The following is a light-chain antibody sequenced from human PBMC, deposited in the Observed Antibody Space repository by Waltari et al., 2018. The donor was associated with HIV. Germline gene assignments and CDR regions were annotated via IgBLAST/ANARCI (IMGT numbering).Light chain of an antibody. J-gene: IGLJ1*01. V-gene: IGLV3-25*03. Sequence: SFELTQPPSVSVSPGQTARLTCSGAALTDHDVYWYHQKAGRAPVLVMYKDGERPSGVPERFFAATSGTTVTLIISGVQAEDEADYYCQSADSSDSSYVFGSGTKVTVL. CDR2: KDG. CDR3: QSADSSDSSYV. CDR1: ALTDHD.